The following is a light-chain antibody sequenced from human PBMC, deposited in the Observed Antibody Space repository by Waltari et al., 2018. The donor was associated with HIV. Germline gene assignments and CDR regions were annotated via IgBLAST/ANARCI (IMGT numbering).Light chain of an antibody. CDR2: DAS. J-gene: IGKJ3*01. Sequence: IVLTQSPATLSSSPGQKVILSCRASESVGTYLAWYQHKRGQAPRLLIYDASNRAIGNPPRFSGVGSGTDFTLPIRGLETEDFAVYYCQQRRNGPRVTFGPGTTV. CDR1: ESVGTY. CDR3: QQRRNGPRVT. V-gene: IGKV3-11*01.